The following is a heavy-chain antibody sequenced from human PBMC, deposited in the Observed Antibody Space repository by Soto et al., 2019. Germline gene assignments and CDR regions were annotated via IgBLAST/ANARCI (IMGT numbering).Heavy chain of an antibody. J-gene: IGHJ4*02. Sequence: QITLKESGPTLVKPTQTLTLTCTFSGFSLTTQGVHVGWIRQPPGKALEWLALISWDANEVYSPSLKNRLTITKDTSKSQVVLTLATVDPVDTATYYCVYRDFGADFFQFWGQGMLVNVAS. V-gene: IGHV2-5*02. D-gene: IGHD4-17*01. CDR2: ISWDANE. CDR1: GFSLTTQGVH. CDR3: VYRDFGADFFQF.